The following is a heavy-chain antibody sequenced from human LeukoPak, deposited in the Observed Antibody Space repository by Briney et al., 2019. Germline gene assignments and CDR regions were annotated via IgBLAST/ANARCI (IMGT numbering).Heavy chain of an antibody. D-gene: IGHD1-26*01. V-gene: IGHV1-69*04. CDR1: GGTFSSYA. CDR2: IIPILGIA. CDR3: AKEIVGVKKDV. J-gene: IGHJ6*02. Sequence: ASVKVSCKASGGTFSSYAISWVRQAPGQGLEWMGRIIPILGIANYAQKFQGRVTITADKSTSTAYMELSSLRSEDTAVYYCAKEIVGVKKDVWGQGXTVTXSS.